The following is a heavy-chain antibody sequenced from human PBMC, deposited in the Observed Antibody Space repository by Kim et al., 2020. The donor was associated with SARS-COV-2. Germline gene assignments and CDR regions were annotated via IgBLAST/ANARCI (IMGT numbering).Heavy chain of an antibody. Sequence: YAGSVKGRFTISGDDAKTTVYLQMNRLRADDTAVYYGARALAVAGTGGYYWGQGTLVTVSS. V-gene: IGHV3-74*01. CDR3: ARALAVAGTGGYY. J-gene: IGHJ4*02. D-gene: IGHD6-13*01.